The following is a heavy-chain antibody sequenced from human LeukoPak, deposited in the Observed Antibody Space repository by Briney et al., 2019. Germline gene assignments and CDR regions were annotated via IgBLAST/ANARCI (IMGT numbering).Heavy chain of an antibody. Sequence: SETLSLTCAVYVGSFSGYYWSLIRQPPGKGLEWIGEINHSGSTNYNPSLKSRVTISVDTSKNQFSLKLSSVTAADTAVYYCARGWGYCSSTSCYKVGYYYYGMDVWGQGTTVTVSS. CDR2: INHSGST. CDR1: VGSFSGYY. V-gene: IGHV4-34*01. J-gene: IGHJ6*02. D-gene: IGHD2-2*02. CDR3: ARGWGYCSSTSCYKVGYYYYGMDV.